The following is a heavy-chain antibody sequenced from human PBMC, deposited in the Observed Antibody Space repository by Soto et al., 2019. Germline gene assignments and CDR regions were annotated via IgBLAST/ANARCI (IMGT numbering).Heavy chain of an antibody. CDR2: ISSSSSTI. CDR3: ARVIWSGHLTSDL. J-gene: IGHJ5*02. V-gene: IGHV3-48*02. CDR1: GFTFSSNS. Sequence: EVQVVESGGGLVQPGGSLRLSCAASGFTFSSNSMNWVRQAPGKGLEWISYISSSSSTIYADSVKGRFTISRHNAKNSLYLQMNSLRDEDTAVYYWARVIWSGHLTSDLWGQGTLVTVSS. D-gene: IGHD3-3*01.